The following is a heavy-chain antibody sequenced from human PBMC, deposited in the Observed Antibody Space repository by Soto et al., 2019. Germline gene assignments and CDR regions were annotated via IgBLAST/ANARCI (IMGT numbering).Heavy chain of an antibody. CDR2: INPGNGDT. CDR1: GYPFTIYA. D-gene: IGHD6-6*01. J-gene: IGHJ4*02. V-gene: IGHV1-3*01. CDR3: ARDSSSSRSFDY. Sequence: ASVTVSCKASGYPFTIYAIHWVRQAPGQSLEWMGWINPGNGDTKYSQIFQGRVTITWDTSARTAYMDLSSLISEDTADYYCARDSSSSRSFDYWGQGARVTVSS.